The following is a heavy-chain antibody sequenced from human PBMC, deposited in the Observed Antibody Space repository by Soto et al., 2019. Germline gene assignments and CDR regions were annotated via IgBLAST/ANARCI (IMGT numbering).Heavy chain of an antibody. D-gene: IGHD6-6*01. J-gene: IGHJ6*02. CDR3: AIDLAARYYYYYYGMDV. V-gene: IGHV3-30*03. CDR2: ISYDGSNK. CDR1: GFTFSSYG. Sequence: QVQLVESGGGVVQPGRSLRLSCAASGFTFSSYGMHWVRQAPGKGLEWVAVISYDGSNKYYADSVKGRFTISRDNSKNTLYLQMNSLRAEDTAVYYCAIDLAARYYYYYYGMDVWGQGTTVTVSS.